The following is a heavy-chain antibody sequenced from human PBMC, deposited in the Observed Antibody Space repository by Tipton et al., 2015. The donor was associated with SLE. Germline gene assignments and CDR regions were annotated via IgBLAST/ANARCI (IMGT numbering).Heavy chain of an antibody. CDR2: INHSGST. CDR1: GGSFSDYS. D-gene: IGHD3-10*01. V-gene: IGHV4-34*01. CDR3: ARKTRYMVRGVLTSSYFYMDV. J-gene: IGHJ6*03. Sequence: TLSLTCTIYGGSFSDYSWSWIRQPPGKGLEWIGEINHSGSTTYNPSLKSPVTMSIDTSKNQFSLTVSSVTAADTAVYFCARKTRYMVRGVLTSSYFYMDVWGEGTTVTVSS.